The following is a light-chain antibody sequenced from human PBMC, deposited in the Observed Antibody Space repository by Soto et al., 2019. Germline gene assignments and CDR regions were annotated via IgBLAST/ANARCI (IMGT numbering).Light chain of an antibody. CDR1: SSDVGGSDY. V-gene: IGLV2-11*01. Sequence: QSVLTQPRSVSGSPGQSVTFSCTGTSSDVGGSDYVSWYQHHPGKAPKLMIYDVIKRPSGVPDRFSGSKSGNTASLTISGLQAEDEAAYYCCSYAGSYTWVFGGGTQLTVL. CDR3: CSYAGSYTWV. J-gene: IGLJ3*02. CDR2: DVI.